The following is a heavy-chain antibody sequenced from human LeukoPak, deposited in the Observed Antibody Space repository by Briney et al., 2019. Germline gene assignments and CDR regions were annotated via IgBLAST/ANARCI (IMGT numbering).Heavy chain of an antibody. Sequence: GGSLRLSCAASGFTFSSFSMNWVRQAPGKGLEWVSYISTSSSIIYYADSVKGRFTISRDNAKKSLFLQMNSLRAEDTAVYYCARGTTAADYWGQGTLVTVSS. CDR2: ISTSSSII. V-gene: IGHV3-48*01. D-gene: IGHD1-1*01. J-gene: IGHJ4*02. CDR3: ARGTTAADY. CDR1: GFTFSSFS.